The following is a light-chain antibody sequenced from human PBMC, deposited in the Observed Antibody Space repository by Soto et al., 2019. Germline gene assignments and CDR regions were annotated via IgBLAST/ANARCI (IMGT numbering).Light chain of an antibody. Sequence: EIVLTQSPTTLSLSPWERSTFFFSSSPSVSSYLAWYQQKPGQAPRLLIYDASNRATGIPARFSGSGSGTDFTLTISSLEPEDFAVYYCQQRSNWPPITFGQGTRLEIK. V-gene: IGKV3-11*01. CDR3: QQRSNWPPIT. CDR1: PSVSSY. CDR2: DAS. J-gene: IGKJ5*01.